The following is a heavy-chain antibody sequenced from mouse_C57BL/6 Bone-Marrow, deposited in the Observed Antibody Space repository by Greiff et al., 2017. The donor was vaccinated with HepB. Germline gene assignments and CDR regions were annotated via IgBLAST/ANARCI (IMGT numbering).Heavy chain of an antibody. Sequence: QVQLQQSGPELVKPGASVKISCKASGYAFSSSWMNWVKQRPGKGLEWIGRIYPGDGDTNYNGKFKGKATLTADKASGTAYMQISSLTSEDSAVYVCARETHYYGSMFAYWGQGTLVTVSA. V-gene: IGHV1-82*01. CDR3: ARETHYYGSMFAY. D-gene: IGHD1-1*01. CDR2: IYPGDGDT. CDR1: GYAFSSSW. J-gene: IGHJ3*01.